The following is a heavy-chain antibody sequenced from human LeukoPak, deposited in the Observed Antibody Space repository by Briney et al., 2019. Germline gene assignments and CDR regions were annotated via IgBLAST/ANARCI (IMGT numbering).Heavy chain of an antibody. CDR1: GFTVSSNY. J-gene: IGHJ4*02. D-gene: IGHD2-15*01. Sequence: GGSLRLSCAASGFTVSSNYMSWVRQAPGKGLEWVSVLYSGGSTYYRDSVKGRFTISRDNPKNKLLLQMNSLRAKDTAVYYCARMLPYYFDYWGQGTLVTVSS. CDR2: LYSGGST. V-gene: IGHV3-53*01. CDR3: ARMLPYYFDY.